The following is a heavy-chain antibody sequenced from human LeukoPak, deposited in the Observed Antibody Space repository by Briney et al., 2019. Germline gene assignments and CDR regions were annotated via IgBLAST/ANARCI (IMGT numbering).Heavy chain of an antibody. CDR3: ATEEVGSGSYYNSFGY. CDR2: FDPEDGET. CDR1: GYTLTELS. J-gene: IGHJ4*02. D-gene: IGHD3-10*01. V-gene: IGHV1-24*01. Sequence: ASVKVSCKVSGYTLTELSMHWVRQAPGKGLEWMGGFDPEDGETIYAQKFQGRVTMTEDTSTDTAYMELSSLRSEDTAVYYCATEEVGSGSYYNSFGYWGQGTLVTVSS.